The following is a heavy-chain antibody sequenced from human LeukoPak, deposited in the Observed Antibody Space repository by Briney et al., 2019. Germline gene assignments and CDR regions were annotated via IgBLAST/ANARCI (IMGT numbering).Heavy chain of an antibody. J-gene: IGHJ4*02. CDR3: AKEGRYCSGGSCYSGFY. D-gene: IGHD2-15*01. CDR2: ISGSGGST. CDR1: GFTFSSYG. V-gene: IGHV3-23*01. Sequence: GGSLRLSCAASGFTFSSYGMTWVRQAPGKGLEWVSTISGSGGSTYYADSAKGRFTISRDNSKNTLYLQMNSLRAEDTAVYYCAKEGRYCSGGSCYSGFYWGQGTLVTVSS.